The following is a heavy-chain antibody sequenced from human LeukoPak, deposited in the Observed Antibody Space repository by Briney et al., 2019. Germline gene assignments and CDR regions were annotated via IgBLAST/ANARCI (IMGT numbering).Heavy chain of an antibody. D-gene: IGHD6-13*01. V-gene: IGHV3-7*01. J-gene: IGHJ4*02. Sequence: SGGSLRLSCAASGFTFSTYWMSWVRQAPGEGLEWVANIKQDGSEKYYLDSVKGRFTISRDNAKNSLYLQMNSLRAEDTAVYFCTREAAAGIDYWGQGTLVTVSS. CDR3: TREAAAGIDY. CDR2: IKQDGSEK. CDR1: GFTFSTYW.